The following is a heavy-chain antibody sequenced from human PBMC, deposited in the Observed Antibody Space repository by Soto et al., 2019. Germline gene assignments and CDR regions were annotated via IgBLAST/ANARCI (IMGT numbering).Heavy chain of an antibody. CDR2: ISGSGDST. D-gene: IGHD5-18*01. Sequence: EVQLLESGGGLVQPGGSLRLSCAASGFIFRSYAMNWVRQAQGKGLERVSGISGSGDSTYYADAVKGRFTISRDNSKNTQFLQMNSLRDDDGAVYYCAKAGVGGFRGWDTFNWFDSWGQGILVTVSS. J-gene: IGHJ5*01. V-gene: IGHV3-23*01. CDR3: AKAGVGGFRGWDTFNWFDS. CDR1: GFIFRSYA.